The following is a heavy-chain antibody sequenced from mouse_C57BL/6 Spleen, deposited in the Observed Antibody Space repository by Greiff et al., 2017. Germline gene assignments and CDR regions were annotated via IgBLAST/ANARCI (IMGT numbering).Heavy chain of an antibody. CDR2: ISSGGSYT. CDR1: GFTFSSYG. D-gene: IGHD2-4*01. J-gene: IGHJ2*01. V-gene: IGHV5-6*01. CDR3: ARQGYDSFFDD. Sequence: EVMLVESGGDLVKPGGSLKLSCAASGFTFSSYGMSWVRQTPDKRLEWVATISSGGSYTYYPDSVKGRFTITRDNAKNTLYLQMSSLKSEDTAMYYCARQGYDSFFDDWGQGTTLTVSS.